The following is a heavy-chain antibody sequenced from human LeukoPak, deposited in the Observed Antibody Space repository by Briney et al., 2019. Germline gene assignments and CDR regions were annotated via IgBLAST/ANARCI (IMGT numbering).Heavy chain of an antibody. Sequence: GGSLRLSCAASGFTFSSYAMSWVRQAPGKGLEWVSAISGSGGSTYYADSVKGRFTISRDNSKNTLYLQMNSLRAEDTAVYYCAKDGSGDGPPWYFDLWAVAPWSLSPQ. J-gene: IGHJ2*01. V-gene: IGHV3-23*01. D-gene: IGHD3-3*01. CDR2: ISGSGGST. CDR1: GFTFSSYA. CDR3: AKDGSGDGPPWYFDL.